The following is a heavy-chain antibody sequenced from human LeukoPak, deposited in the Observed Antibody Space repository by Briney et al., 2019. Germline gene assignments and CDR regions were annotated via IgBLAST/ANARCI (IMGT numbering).Heavy chain of an antibody. Sequence: ASVKVSCKASGYTFTSYDINWVRQATGQGLAWMGWMNPNSGNTGYAQKFQGRVTMTRDTSISTAYMELSSLRSEDTAVYYCATDGSRSPTTTFYYGMDVWGQGTTVTVSS. CDR2: MNPNSGNT. CDR1: GYTFTSYD. D-gene: IGHD2/OR15-2a*01. V-gene: IGHV1-8*01. J-gene: IGHJ6*02. CDR3: ATDGSRSPTTTFYYGMDV.